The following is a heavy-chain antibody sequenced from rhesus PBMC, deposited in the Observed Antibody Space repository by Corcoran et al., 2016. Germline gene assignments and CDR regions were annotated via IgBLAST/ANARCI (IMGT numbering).Heavy chain of an antibody. Sequence: QVQLQESGTGLVKPSETLSLTCAVSGGSISGYYWNWIRHYPVTGREGIGYMGGTGVTTCLNPALKSRVTVSTCTSKNQFSLKRGSVTAADTAVYYCARRRAPWDWGSGGAFDFWGQGLRVTVSS. CDR1: GGSISGYY. J-gene: IGHJ3*01. CDR2: MGGTGVTT. CDR3: ARRRAPWDWGSGGAFDF. D-gene: IGHD3-3*01. V-gene: IGHV4-165*02.